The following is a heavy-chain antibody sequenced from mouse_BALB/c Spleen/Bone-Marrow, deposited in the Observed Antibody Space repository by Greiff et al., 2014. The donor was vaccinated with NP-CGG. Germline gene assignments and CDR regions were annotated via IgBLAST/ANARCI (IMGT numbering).Heavy chain of an antibody. Sequence: EVHLVESGAELVKPGASVKLSCTASGFNIKDTYMRWVKQRPEQGLEWIGRIDPANGNTKYDPKFQGKATITADTSSNTAYLQLSRLTSEDTAVYYCAGASYYAMDYWGQGTSVTVSS. CDR2: IDPANGNT. J-gene: IGHJ4*01. V-gene: IGHV14-3*02. CDR1: GFNIKDTY. CDR3: AGASYYAMDY.